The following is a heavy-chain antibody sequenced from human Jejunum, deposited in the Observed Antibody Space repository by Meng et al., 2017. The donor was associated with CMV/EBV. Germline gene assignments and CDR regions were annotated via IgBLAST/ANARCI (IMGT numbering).Heavy chain of an antibody. Sequence: QITLQEPGPTPVKPTQTLTLACSFPAFSPPTNGAGVGWIRRPPGKALEWLALIYWDDDKHYSPSLESRLSIMKDTSKNRVVLIMTDVDPVDTATYYCAYRRGGGSGWNWFGPWGQGILVTVSS. CDR3: AYRRGGGSGWNWFGP. V-gene: IGHV2-5*02. D-gene: IGHD6-19*01. CDR1: AFSPPTNGAG. J-gene: IGHJ5*02. CDR2: IYWDDDK.